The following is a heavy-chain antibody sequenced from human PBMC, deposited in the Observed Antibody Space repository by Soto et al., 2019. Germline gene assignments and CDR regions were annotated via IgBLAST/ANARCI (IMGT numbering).Heavy chain of an antibody. CDR2: ISSTTNYI. Sequence: GGSLRLSCVASGFTFTRYSMNWVRQAPGKGLEWVSSISSTTNYIYYGDSMKGRFTISRDNAKNSLYLEMNSLRAEDTAVYYCATESEDLTSKFDYWGQGTLVTVSS. CDR1: GFTFTRYS. J-gene: IGHJ4*02. CDR3: ATESEDLTSKFDY. V-gene: IGHV3-21*06.